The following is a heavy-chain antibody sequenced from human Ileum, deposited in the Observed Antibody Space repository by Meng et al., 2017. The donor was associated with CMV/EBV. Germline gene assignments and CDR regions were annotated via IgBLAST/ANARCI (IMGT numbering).Heavy chain of an antibody. J-gene: IGHJ6*02. CDR3: ARDPEPTGYYGMDV. V-gene: IGHV3-11*01. CDR1: GVTFSDYY. D-gene: IGHD1-14*01. CDR2: ISSASGSAI. Sequence: GESLKISCAASGVTFSDYYMSWVRQAPGKGLEWVAYISSASGSAIYYADSVKGRFTISRDNAKNSLYLQMNSLRVEDTAVYYCARDPEPTGYYGMDVWGQGTTVTVSS.